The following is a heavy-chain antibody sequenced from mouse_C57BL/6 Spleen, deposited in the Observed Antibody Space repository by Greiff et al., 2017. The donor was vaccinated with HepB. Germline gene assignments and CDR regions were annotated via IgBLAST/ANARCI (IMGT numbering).Heavy chain of an antibody. V-gene: IGHV5-9-1*02. CDR3: TRGGYDYDGGNFDY. D-gene: IGHD2-4*01. Sequence: EVNVVESGEGLVKPGGSLKLSCAASGFTFSSYAMSWVRQTPEKRLEWVAYISSGGDYIYYADTVKGRFTISRDNARNTLYLQMSSLKSEDTAMYYCTRGGYDYDGGNFDYWGQGTTLTVSS. CDR1: GFTFSSYA. J-gene: IGHJ2*01. CDR2: ISSGGDYI.